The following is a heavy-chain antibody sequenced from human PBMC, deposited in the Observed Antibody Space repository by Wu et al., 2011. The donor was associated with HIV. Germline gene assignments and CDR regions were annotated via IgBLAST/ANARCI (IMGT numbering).Heavy chain of an antibody. Sequence: QVQLVQSGPEVKKPGSSVKVSCQASGGTFKTYAFSWVRQAPGQGPEWMGRVIPILGTTNYAQKFQGRVTITADESTSTTYLELSSLRSEDTAVYYCARAYDLWSGSGYYYYMDVWGKGTTVSVSS. J-gene: IGHJ6*03. CDR3: ARAYDLWSGSGYYYYMDV. D-gene: IGHD3-3*01. V-gene: IGHV1-69*11. CDR2: VIPILGTT. CDR1: GGTFKTYA.